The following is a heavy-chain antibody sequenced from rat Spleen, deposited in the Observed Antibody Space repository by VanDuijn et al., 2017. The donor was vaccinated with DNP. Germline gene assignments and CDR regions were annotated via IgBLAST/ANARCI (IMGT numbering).Heavy chain of an antibody. CDR1: GFSFRNYY. CDR3: AKAGGYSPWYFDY. Sequence: EVQLVESGGGLVQPGRSLKLSCTASGFSFRNYYMAWVRQAPKKGLEWVAIVSHSDGITYYPDSVKGRFTISRDNAKSTLYLQMDSLRSEETATYYCAKAGGYSPWYFDYWGQGVMVTVSS. D-gene: IGHD1-11*01. V-gene: IGHV5S11*01. CDR2: VSHSDGIT. J-gene: IGHJ2*01.